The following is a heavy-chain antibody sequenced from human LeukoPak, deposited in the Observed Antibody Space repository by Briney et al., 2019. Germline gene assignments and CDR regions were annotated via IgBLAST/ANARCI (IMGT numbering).Heavy chain of an antibody. Sequence: SQTLSLTCTVSGGSISSGSYYWSWIRQPAGKGLEWIGRIYTSGSTNYNPSLKSRVTISVDTSKNQFSLKLSSVTAADTAVYYCAGTLVPAAILAYWGQGTLVTVSS. V-gene: IGHV4-61*02. CDR3: AGTLVPAAILAY. CDR2: IYTSGST. J-gene: IGHJ4*02. D-gene: IGHD2-2*02. CDR1: GGSISSGSYY.